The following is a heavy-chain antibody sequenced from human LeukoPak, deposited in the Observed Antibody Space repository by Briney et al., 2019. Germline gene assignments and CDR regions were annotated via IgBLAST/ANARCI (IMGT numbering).Heavy chain of an antibody. CDR2: IYYSGST. D-gene: IGHD3-22*01. CDR3: ARENPSGYYNRPIDY. CDR1: GASISSYY. V-gene: IGHV4-59*01. Sequence: PSETLSLTCTVSGASISSYYWSWIRQPPGKGLEWIGDIYYSGSTKYNPSLKSRVTMSVDTSKNQFSLKLSSVTAADTAIYYCARENPSGYYNRPIDYWGQGTLVTVSS. J-gene: IGHJ4*02.